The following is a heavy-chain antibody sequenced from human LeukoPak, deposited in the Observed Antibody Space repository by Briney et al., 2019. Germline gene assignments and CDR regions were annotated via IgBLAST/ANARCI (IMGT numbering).Heavy chain of an antibody. CDR1: GGSSSGYY. V-gene: IGHV4-34*01. CDR2: INHSGST. Sequence: SETLSLTCAVYGGSSSGYYWSWLRQPPGKGLEWIGEINHSGSTNYNPSLKSRVTISVDTSKNQFSLKLSSVTAADTAVYYCARVMVRGVIWSYYYYYGMDVWGQGTTVTVSS. CDR3: ARVMVRGVIWSYYYYYGMDV. D-gene: IGHD3-10*01. J-gene: IGHJ6*02.